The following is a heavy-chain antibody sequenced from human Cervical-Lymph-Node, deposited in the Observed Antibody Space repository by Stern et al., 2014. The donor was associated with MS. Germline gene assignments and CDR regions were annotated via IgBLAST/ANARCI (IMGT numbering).Heavy chain of an antibody. CDR1: GFTFSSYG. D-gene: IGHD6-13*01. J-gene: IGHJ4*02. CDR3: ATASPGSSWYHPDY. Sequence: VQLVESGGGVVQPGRSLRLSCAASGFTFSSYGMHWVRQAPGKGLEWVAVISYDGTINYYADSMKGGFTISRDNSKNTLYLQLNGLRIEDTAVYYCATASPGSSWYHPDYWGQGTLVSVSS. V-gene: IGHV3-30*03. CDR2: ISYDGTIN.